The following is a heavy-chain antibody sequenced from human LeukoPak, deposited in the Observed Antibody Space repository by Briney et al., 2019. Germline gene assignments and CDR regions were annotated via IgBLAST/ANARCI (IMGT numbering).Heavy chain of an antibody. CDR3: ARDSRKFSGSYYDAFDI. J-gene: IGHJ3*02. CDR1: GFTFSSYS. D-gene: IGHD1-26*01. Sequence: PGGSLRLSCAASGFTFSSYSMNWVRQAPGKGLEWVSSISSSSSYIYYADSVKGRFTISRDNAKNSLYLQMNSLRAEDTAVYYCARDSRKFSGSYYDAFDIWGQGTMVTVSS. CDR2: ISSSSSYI. V-gene: IGHV3-21*01.